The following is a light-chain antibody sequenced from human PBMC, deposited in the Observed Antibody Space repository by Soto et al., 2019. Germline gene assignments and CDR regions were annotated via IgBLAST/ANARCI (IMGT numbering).Light chain of an antibody. Sequence: QSALTQPASVSGSPGQSITISCTGTSSDVGRYNYVSWYQQYPGKAPKLMIYDVNNRPSGVSNRFSGSKSGNTASLTISGLQDEDEADYYCCSYTTSNTLVFGGGTKLTVL. CDR1: SSDVGRYNY. CDR3: CSYTTSNTLV. V-gene: IGLV2-14*03. CDR2: DVN. J-gene: IGLJ2*01.